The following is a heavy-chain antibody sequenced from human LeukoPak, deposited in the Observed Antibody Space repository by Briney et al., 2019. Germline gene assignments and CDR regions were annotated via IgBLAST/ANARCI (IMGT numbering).Heavy chain of an antibody. D-gene: IGHD2-8*01. Sequence: PGGSLRLSRAASGFTFSSYGMHWVRRAPGKGLEWVAVIWYDGSNKYYADSVKGRFTISRDNSKNTLYLQMNSLRAEDTAVYYCARDVSYYYYMDVWGKGTTVTVSS. CDR1: GFTFSSYG. CDR2: IWYDGSNK. CDR3: ARDVSYYYYMDV. J-gene: IGHJ6*03. V-gene: IGHV3-33*01.